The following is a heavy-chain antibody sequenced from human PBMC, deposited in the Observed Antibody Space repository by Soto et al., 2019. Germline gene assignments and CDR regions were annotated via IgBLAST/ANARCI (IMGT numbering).Heavy chain of an antibody. D-gene: IGHD1-1*01. Sequence: EVQLVEAGGGLVQPGGSLRLSCAASGFTFSSYRMNWVRQAPGKGLEWISYISSSSNTIYYAESVKGRFTISRDNAKNSLYLQMNTLGAADTAVDYCARRGTYYLDYWGQGTLVTVSS. CDR1: GFTFSSYR. CDR3: ARRGTYYLDY. J-gene: IGHJ4*02. V-gene: IGHV3-48*01. CDR2: ISSSSNTI.